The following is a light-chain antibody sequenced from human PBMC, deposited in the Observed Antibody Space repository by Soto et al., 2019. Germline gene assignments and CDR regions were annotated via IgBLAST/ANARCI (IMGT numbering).Light chain of an antibody. J-gene: IGKJ5*01. V-gene: IGKV3-11*01. CDR2: DAS. CDR1: QNVINY. CDR3: QHRLTWPLT. Sequence: EVVLTQSPATLSLSPGERATLSCRASQNVINYLAWYQQKPGQVPRLLIYDASKRASGIPARFSGSGSGTDFTLTIGSLEPEDFAVYYCQHRLTWPLTFGQGTRLEIK.